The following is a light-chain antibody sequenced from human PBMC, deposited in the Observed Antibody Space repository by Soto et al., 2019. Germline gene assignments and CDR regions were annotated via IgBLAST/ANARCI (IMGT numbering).Light chain of an antibody. CDR3: QQRSNWPSIT. CDR2: GAS. V-gene: IGKV3-15*01. CDR1: QSLSSN. J-gene: IGKJ5*01. Sequence: EIVMTQSPATLSVSPGERATLSCRASQSLSSNLAWYQQKPGQAPRLLIYGASTRATGIPARFSGSVSGTDFTLTISRLEPEDFAVYYCQQRSNWPSITFGQGTRLEI.